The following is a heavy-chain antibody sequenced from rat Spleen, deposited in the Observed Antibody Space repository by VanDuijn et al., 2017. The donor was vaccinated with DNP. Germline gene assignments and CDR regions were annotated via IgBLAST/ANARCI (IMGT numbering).Heavy chain of an antibody. CDR1: GFTFSDYY. CDR3: ASWAPIAPLSTSNY. D-gene: IGHD1-2*01. Sequence: EVQLVESGGGLVQPGRSLKLSCAASGFTFSDYYMAWVRQAPTKGLEWVATISYDGSNTYFRDSVKGRFTISRDNAENTVYLQMSSLRSEDTATYYCASWAPIAPLSTSNYWGQGVMVTVSS. J-gene: IGHJ2*01. CDR2: ISYDGSNT. V-gene: IGHV5-7*01.